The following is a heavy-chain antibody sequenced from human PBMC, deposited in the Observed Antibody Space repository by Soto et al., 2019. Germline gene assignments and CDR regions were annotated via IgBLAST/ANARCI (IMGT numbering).Heavy chain of an antibody. CDR3: AREQERAQVGGNYYYLMDV. J-gene: IGHJ6*02. V-gene: IGHV1-69*12. CDR1: GGTFSTSA. Sequence: QVQVGQSGAEVKKPGSSVKVSCKTSGGTFSTSAISWVRQAPGQGLEWMGGIMPIFRTADYAQKFQGRVTITADESTNTAYLELNSLRSEDTAVYCAREQERAQVGGNYYYLMDVWGQGTTVTVTS. D-gene: IGHD2-2*01. CDR2: IMPIFRTA.